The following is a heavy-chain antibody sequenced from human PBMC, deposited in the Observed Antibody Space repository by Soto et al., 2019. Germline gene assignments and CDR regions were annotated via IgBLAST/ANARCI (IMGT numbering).Heavy chain of an antibody. CDR3: ARGVARYYYYYYMAV. CDR2: MNPNSGNT. Sequence: SVKVSCKASGYTFTSYDINWVRQATGQGLEWMGWMNPNSGNTGYAQKFQGRVTMTRNTSISTAYMELSSLRSEDTAVYYCARGVARYYYYYYMAVWGKGTTVTVSS. CDR1: GYTFTSYD. V-gene: IGHV1-8*01. J-gene: IGHJ6*03.